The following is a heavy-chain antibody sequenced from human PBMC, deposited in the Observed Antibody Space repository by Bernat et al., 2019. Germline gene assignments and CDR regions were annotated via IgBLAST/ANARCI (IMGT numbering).Heavy chain of an antibody. D-gene: IGHD4-17*01. V-gene: IGHV1-69*13. CDR1: GYTFTSYG. Sequence: QVQLVQSGAEVRKPGASVKVSCKASGYTFTSYGISWVRQAPGQGLEWMGWIIPIFGTANYAQKFQGRVTITADESTSTAYMELSSLRSEDTAVYYCARPTTVTTVFLLDAFDIWGQGTMVTVSS. J-gene: IGHJ3*02. CDR2: IIPIFGTA. CDR3: ARPTTVTTVFLLDAFDI.